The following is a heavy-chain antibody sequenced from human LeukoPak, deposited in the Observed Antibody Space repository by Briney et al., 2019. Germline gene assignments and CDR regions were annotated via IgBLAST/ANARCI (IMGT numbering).Heavy chain of an antibody. CDR3: ARMFGKVIGSYSAAFDI. Sequence: GESLKISCTGSGYSFTSYWIGWVRQMPGKGLEWMGIIYPGDSDTSYRPSFQGQVTISADKSISTAYLQWSSLKASDTAMYYCARMFGKVIGSYSAAFDIWGQGTMVTVSS. CDR1: GYSFTSYW. V-gene: IGHV5-51*01. CDR2: IYPGDSDT. J-gene: IGHJ3*02. D-gene: IGHD1-26*01.